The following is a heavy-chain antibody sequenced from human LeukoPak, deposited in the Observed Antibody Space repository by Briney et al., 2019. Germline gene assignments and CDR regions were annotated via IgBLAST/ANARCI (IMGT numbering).Heavy chain of an antibody. CDR2: IKKDGSAK. CDR1: GFTFSTLW. D-gene: IGHD1-26*01. V-gene: IGHV3-7*02. J-gene: IGHJ4*02. CDR3: ASHSGSHFEY. Sequence: GGSLRLSCAASGFTFSTLWMTWVRQAPGKGLEWVANIKKDGSAKYYVDSVKGRFTISRDNAKNSLSLQMNNLRAEDTAVYYCASHSGSHFEYWGQGTLVTVS.